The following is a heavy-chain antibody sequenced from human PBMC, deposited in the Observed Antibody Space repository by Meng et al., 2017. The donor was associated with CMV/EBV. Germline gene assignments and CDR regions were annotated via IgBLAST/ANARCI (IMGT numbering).Heavy chain of an antibody. CDR1: GGYVSGYD. Sequence: QVLVQQWVAGVCEPPGTLALTCAVSGGYVSGYDWRWHRQLPWKGLVWIGEIIHSGSTNYNPSLKGRVTISVDTSKIQFSLKLSSVTAADTAVYYCARAKIMYYYDSSGYYYNYWGQGTLVTVSS. CDR3: ARAKIMYYYDSSGYYYNY. D-gene: IGHD3-22*01. J-gene: IGHJ4*02. CDR2: IIHSGST. V-gene: IGHV4-34*12.